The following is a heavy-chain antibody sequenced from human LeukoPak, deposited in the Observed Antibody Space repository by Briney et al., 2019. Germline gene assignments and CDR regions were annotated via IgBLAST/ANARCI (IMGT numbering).Heavy chain of an antibody. D-gene: IGHD2-15*01. V-gene: IGHV3-9*01. CDR2: INWNGGDT. Sequence: GGSLRLSCAASGFPFNDYAMHWVRQAPGKGLEWVSGINWNGGDTGYADSVKGRFTISRDNAKISLYLQMNSLRIEDTALYYCAKGGDCSDGTCLTTIDFWGQGTLVTVSS. CDR3: AKGGDCSDGTCLTTIDF. J-gene: IGHJ4*02. CDR1: GFPFNDYA.